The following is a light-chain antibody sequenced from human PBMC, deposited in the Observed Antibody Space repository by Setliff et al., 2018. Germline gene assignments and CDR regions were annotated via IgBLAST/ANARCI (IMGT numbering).Light chain of an antibody. CDR3: SSYTASNKSV. V-gene: IGLV2-14*01. CDR2: DVS. J-gene: IGLJ1*01. CDR1: SSDVGGYNY. Sequence: QSALTQPASVSGSPGQSITISCTGTSSDVGGYNYVSWYQQHPGKAPKLMIYDVSKRPSGVSNRFSGSKSGNTASLTISGLQAEDEADYYCSSYTASNKSVFGTGTKVTVL.